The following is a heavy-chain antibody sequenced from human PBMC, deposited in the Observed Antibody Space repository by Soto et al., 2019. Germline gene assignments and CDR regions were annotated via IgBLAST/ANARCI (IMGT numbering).Heavy chain of an antibody. CDR3: ATGGGFIEGRMAWFEP. CDR2: INHSGTI. J-gene: IGHJ5*02. D-gene: IGHD6-6*01. V-gene: IGHV4-34*01. CDR1: SGSLSGYS. Sequence: SETLSLTCSVYSGSLSGYSWNWIRQPPGKGLEWIGEINHSGTINYNPSLRSRVTMSVDTSRNQFSLKLRSVTAADTAVYYCATGGGFIEGRMAWFEPWGQGAQVTVSS.